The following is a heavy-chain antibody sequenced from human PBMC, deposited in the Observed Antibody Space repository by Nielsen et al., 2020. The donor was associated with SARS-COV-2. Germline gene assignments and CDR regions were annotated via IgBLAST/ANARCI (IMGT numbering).Heavy chain of an antibody. CDR1: GFTFSSYG. Sequence: GESLKISCAASGFTFSSYGMHWVRQAPGKGLEWVAVIWYDGSNKYYADSVKGRFTISRDNSKNTLYLQMNSLRAEDTAVYYCARDLGVNYYDSSGYAYWGQGTLVTVSS. CDR3: ARDLGVNYYDSSGYAY. CDR2: IWYDGSNK. J-gene: IGHJ4*02. V-gene: IGHV3-33*01. D-gene: IGHD3-22*01.